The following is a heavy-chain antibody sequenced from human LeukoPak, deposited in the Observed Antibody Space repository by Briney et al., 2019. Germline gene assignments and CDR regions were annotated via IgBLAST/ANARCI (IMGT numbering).Heavy chain of an antibody. CDR2: INPNSGGT. J-gene: IGHJ4*02. CDR1: GYTFTGYY. D-gene: IGHD6-19*01. Sequence: ASVKVSCKASGYTFTGYYMHWVRQAPGQGLEWMGWINPNSGGTNYAQKFQGRVTVARDTSISTAYMELSRLRSDDTAVYYCATLSSGWAFDYWGQGTLVTVSS. CDR3: ATLSSGWAFDY. V-gene: IGHV1-2*02.